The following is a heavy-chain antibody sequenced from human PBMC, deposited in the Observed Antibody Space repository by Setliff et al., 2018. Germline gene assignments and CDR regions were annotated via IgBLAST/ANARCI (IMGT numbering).Heavy chain of an antibody. V-gene: IGHV4-39*01. J-gene: IGHJ4*02. CDR1: GGSISSSSYH. Sequence: PSETLSLTCTVSGGSISSSSYHWGWIRQPPGKGLEWIGSIYYSGSTYYNPSLKSRVTISVDTSKNQFSLKLSSVTAADTAVYYCARGYSGYDYLKPFDYWGQGTLVTVSS. CDR2: IYYSGST. D-gene: IGHD5-12*01. CDR3: ARGYSGYDYLKPFDY.